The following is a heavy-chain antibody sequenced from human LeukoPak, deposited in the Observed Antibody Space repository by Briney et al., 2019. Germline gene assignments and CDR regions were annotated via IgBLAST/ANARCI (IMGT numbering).Heavy chain of an antibody. V-gene: IGHV3-21*01. CDR1: GFTFSTYR. CDR3: ARHEPVITLSSYYYGMDV. J-gene: IGHJ6*02. CDR2: IRTSSTYI. D-gene: IGHD1-14*01. Sequence: GGTLRLYCAASGFTFSTYRMDWVRQAPGKGVEWVSSIRTSSTYIYYADLVKGRFTISRDSAKNSLYMQVNSLRAEDTAVYYCARHEPVITLSSYYYGMDVWGPGTTVTVSS.